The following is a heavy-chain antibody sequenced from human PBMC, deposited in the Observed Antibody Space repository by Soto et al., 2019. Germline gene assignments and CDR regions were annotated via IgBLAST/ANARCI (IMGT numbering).Heavy chain of an antibody. CDR1: GFTFSSYW. D-gene: IGHD1-1*01. Sequence: EVQLVESGGGLVQPGGSLRLSCAASGFTFSSYWMSWFRQAPGKGLEGVANIKEDGSERYYVDSVKGRFTISRDTAKNSLYLQMNSLRAEDTAVYYCARATGAYKEDDWGQGTLVTVSS. CDR2: IKEDGSER. V-gene: IGHV3-7*04. CDR3: ARATGAYKEDD. J-gene: IGHJ4*02.